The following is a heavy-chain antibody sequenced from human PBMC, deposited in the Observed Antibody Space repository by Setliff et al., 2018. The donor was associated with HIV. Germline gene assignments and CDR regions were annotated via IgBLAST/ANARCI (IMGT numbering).Heavy chain of an antibody. CDR1: GYSFTTSG. Sequence: ASVKVSCKASGYSFTTSGVSWVRQAPGQGLEWMGWINIRSGNTNYAQKFQGRVTITTDESTSTAYMELSSLRSEDTAVYYCARESRGFDPWGQGTLVTVSS. J-gene: IGHJ5*02. CDR3: ARESRGFDP. V-gene: IGHV1-18*01. CDR2: INIRSGNT.